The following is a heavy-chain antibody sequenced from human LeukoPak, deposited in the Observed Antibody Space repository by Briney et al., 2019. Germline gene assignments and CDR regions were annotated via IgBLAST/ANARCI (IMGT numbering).Heavy chain of an antibody. CDR1: GDPMSNYY. J-gene: IGHJ5*02. V-gene: IGHV4-59*01. CDR3: ARDRSATPDGWFDP. Sequence: PSETLSLTCTVSGDPMSNYYWIWIRQPPGKGLEWLASIYYSGTPTYNPSLKSRATISVDTSKNQFSLKVRSVTAADTAMYYCARDRSATPDGWFDPWGQGTLVTVSS. CDR2: IYYSGTP. D-gene: IGHD5-12*01.